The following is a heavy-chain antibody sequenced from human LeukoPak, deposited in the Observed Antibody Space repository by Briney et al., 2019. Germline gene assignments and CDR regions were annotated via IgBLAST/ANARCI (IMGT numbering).Heavy chain of an antibody. CDR3: ARGYCSSTSCYHYYGMDV. Sequence: ASVKVSCKASGYTFTSYYMHWVRQAPGQGLEWMGIINPSGGSTSYAQKFQGRVTMTRNTSISTAYMELSSLRSEDTAVYYCARGYCSSTSCYHYYGMDVWGQGTTVTVSS. CDR1: GYTFTSYY. D-gene: IGHD2-2*01. V-gene: IGHV1-46*01. CDR2: INPSGGST. J-gene: IGHJ6*02.